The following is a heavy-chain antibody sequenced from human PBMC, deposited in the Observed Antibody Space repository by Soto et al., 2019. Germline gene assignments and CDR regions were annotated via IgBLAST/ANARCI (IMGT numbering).Heavy chain of an antibody. D-gene: IGHD6-19*01. CDR3: AKSSFPYYYGMDV. CDR2: ISYDGSNK. J-gene: IGHJ6*02. CDR1: GFTFSSYG. V-gene: IGHV3-30*18. Sequence: GGSLRLSCAASGFTFSSYGMHWVRQAPGKGLEWVAVISYDGSNKYYADSVKGRFTISRDNSKNTLYLQMNSLRAEDTAVYYCAKSSFPYYYGMDVWGQGTTVTVSS.